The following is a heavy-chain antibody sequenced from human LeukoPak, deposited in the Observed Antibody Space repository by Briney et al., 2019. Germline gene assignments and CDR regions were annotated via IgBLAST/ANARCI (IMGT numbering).Heavy chain of an antibody. D-gene: IGHD5-24*01. Sequence: SGPALAKPTQTLTLTCTFSGFSLSTSGMCVSWIRQPPGKALEWLARIDWDDDKYYSTPLKTRLTISKDTSKNQVVLTMTNMDPVDTATYYCARTFRRDGYTFDYWGQGTLVTVSS. CDR2: IDWDDDK. CDR3: ARTFRRDGYTFDY. J-gene: IGHJ4*02. V-gene: IGHV2-70*11. CDR1: GFSLSTSGMC.